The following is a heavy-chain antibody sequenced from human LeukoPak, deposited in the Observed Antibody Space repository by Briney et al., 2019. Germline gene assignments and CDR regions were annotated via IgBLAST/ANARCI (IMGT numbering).Heavy chain of an antibody. CDR2: ISAYNGNT. V-gene: IGHV1-18*01. Sequence: ASVKVSFKASGYTFTSYSISWVRQAPGQGLEWMGWISAYNGNTNYAQKLQGRVTMTTDTSTSTAYMELRSLRSDDTAVYYCARDRIVVVPAAGYYYYGMDVWGQGTTVTVSS. CDR3: ARDRIVVVPAAGYYYYGMDV. CDR1: GYTFTSYS. J-gene: IGHJ6*02. D-gene: IGHD2-2*01.